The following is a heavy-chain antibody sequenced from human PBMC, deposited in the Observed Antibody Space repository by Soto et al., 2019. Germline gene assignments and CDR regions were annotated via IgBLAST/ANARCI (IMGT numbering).Heavy chain of an antibody. Sequence: QVQLVQSGAEVKKPGASVKVSCKASGYTFTSYAMHWVRQAPGQRLEWMGWINAGNGNTKYSQKFQGRVTITRDTSASTAYMELSSLRPEDTAVYYCAIGPGGPDGPGDYWGQGTLLTVSS. J-gene: IGHJ4*02. D-gene: IGHD2-15*01. CDR2: INAGNGNT. CDR3: AIGPGGPDGPGDY. CDR1: GYTFTSYA. V-gene: IGHV1-3*01.